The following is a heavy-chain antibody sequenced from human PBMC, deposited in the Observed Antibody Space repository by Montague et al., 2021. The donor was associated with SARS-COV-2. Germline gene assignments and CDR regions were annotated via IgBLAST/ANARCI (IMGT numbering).Heavy chain of an antibody. CDR1: GFTFGDYA. CDR3: AKELGSATEYDDYGMDV. D-gene: IGHD3-16*01. CDR2: ISWNSGMI. J-gene: IGHJ6*02. Sequence: SRSLSLAASGFTFGDYAMYWVRQAPGKGLEWVSGISWNSGMIGYVDSVKGRFTISRDNTKNSLYLQMNSLRPEDTAVYYCAKELGSATEYDDYGMDVWGQGTTVIVSS. V-gene: IGHV3-9*01.